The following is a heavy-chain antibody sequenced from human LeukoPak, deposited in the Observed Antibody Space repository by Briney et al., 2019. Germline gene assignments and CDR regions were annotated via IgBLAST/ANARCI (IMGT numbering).Heavy chain of an antibody. Sequence: ASVKVSCKASGYTFTSYGISWVRQAPGQGLEWMGWISAYNGNTNYAQKLQGRVTMTTDTSTSTAYMELRSLRPDDTAVYYCARGTYYDYVWGSYRPRGNYFDYWGQGTLVTVSS. J-gene: IGHJ4*02. CDR2: ISAYNGNT. V-gene: IGHV1-18*01. CDR3: ARGTYYDYVWGSYRPRGNYFDY. CDR1: GYTFTSYG. D-gene: IGHD3-16*02.